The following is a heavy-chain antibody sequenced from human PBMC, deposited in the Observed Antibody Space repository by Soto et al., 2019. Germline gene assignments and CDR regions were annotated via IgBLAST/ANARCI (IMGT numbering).Heavy chain of an antibody. Sequence: GESLKISCKGFGYSFSTYWIGWVRQMPGKGLEWMGIIYPGDSDTRYSPSFQGQVTISADKSITTAYLQWSSLKASDTAMYYCATRSKSGFHTYYFDYSAQGTLVTVSS. CDR2: IYPGDSDT. CDR3: ATRSKSGFHTYYFDY. V-gene: IGHV5-51*01. J-gene: IGHJ4*02. D-gene: IGHD3-22*01. CDR1: GYSFSTYW.